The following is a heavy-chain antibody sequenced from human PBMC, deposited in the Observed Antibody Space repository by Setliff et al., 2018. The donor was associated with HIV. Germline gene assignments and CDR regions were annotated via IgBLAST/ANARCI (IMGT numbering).Heavy chain of an antibody. D-gene: IGHD2-21*02. CDR1: GGSFSGYY. CDR2: INDSGST. Sequence: SETLSLTCAVYGGSFSGYYWSWIRQPPGKGLEWIGEINDSGSTNNNPSLKSRVAMSVDTSKNQFSLKLSSVTAVDTAVYYCARDLRGDSVPATAAKSFDIWGQGTLVTVSS. CDR3: ARDLRGDSVPATAAKSFDI. J-gene: IGHJ3*02. V-gene: IGHV4-34*01.